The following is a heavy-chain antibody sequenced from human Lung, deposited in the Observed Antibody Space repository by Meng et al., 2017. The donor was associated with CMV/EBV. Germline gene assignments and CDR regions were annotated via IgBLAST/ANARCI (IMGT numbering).Heavy chain of an antibody. J-gene: IGHJ3*02. CDR2: VGGCDGDT. V-gene: IGHV1-18*01. CDR1: GYTFNRYG. Sequence: ASVXVSCKASGYTFNRYGISWVRQAPGQGLEWVGWVGGCDGDTNYAPELRGRVTMTTDTSTNTVYMELRSLRSDDTAVYYCARDWECLGRSDLFDIWGRGTMVTVSS. CDR3: ARDWECLGRSDLFDI. D-gene: IGHD1-26*01.